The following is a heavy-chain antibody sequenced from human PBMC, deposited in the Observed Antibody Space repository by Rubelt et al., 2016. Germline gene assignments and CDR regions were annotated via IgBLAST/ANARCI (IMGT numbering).Heavy chain of an antibody. CDR1: GGSISSSSYY. CDR3: AGEWELLEMDY. D-gene: IGHD1-26*01. CDR2: IYYSGST. V-gene: IGHV4-39*01. Sequence: QLQLQESGPGLVKPSETLSLTCTVSGGSISSSSYYWGWIRQPPGKGLEWIGSIYYSGSTYYNPSLKSRVTISVDTSKNQFSLKLSSVTAADTAVYYCAGEWELLEMDYWGQGTLVTVSS. J-gene: IGHJ4*02.